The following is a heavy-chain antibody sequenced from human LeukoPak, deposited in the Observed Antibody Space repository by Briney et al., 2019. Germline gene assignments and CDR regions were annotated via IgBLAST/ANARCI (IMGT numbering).Heavy chain of an antibody. Sequence: ASVKVSCKASGGTFSSYAMSWVRQAPGQGLEWMGRIIPIIGIANYAQKFQGRVTITADKSTSTAYMELSSLRSEDTAVYYCARDPMYYYDSSGYYWLDPWGQGTLVTVSS. V-gene: IGHV1-69*04. CDR2: IIPIIGIA. D-gene: IGHD3-22*01. CDR3: ARDPMYYYDSSGYYWLDP. J-gene: IGHJ5*02. CDR1: GGTFSSYA.